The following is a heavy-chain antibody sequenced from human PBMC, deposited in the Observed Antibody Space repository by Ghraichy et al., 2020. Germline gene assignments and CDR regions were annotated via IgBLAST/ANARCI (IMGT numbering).Heavy chain of an antibody. CDR2: ISGSGGST. V-gene: IGHV3-23*01. CDR1: GFTFSSYA. J-gene: IGHJ3*02. D-gene: IGHD6-13*01. Sequence: GGSLRLSCAASGFTFSSYAMSWVRQAPGKGLEWVSAISGSGGSTYYADSVKGRFTISRDDSKNTLYLQMNSLRAEDTAVYYCAKDTSFLIAAAGPDAFDIWGQGTMVTVSS. CDR3: AKDTSFLIAAAGPDAFDI.